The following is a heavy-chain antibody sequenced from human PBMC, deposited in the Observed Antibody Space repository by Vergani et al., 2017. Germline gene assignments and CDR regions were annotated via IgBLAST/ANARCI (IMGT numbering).Heavy chain of an antibody. D-gene: IGHD3-3*01. CDR1: GFTFSSYW. V-gene: IGHV3-74*01. J-gene: IGHJ6*02. CDR3: ARDLLPNYDFWSGYSHAYYYYYGMDV. CDR2: INRDGSST. Sequence: EVQLVESRGGLVQPGGSLRLSCAASGFTFSSYWMHWVRQAPGKGLVWVSRINRDGSSTSYANSVKGRFTISRDNAKNTLYLQMNSLRAEDTSVYYCARDLLPNYDFWSGYSHAYYYYYGMDVWGQGTTVTVSS.